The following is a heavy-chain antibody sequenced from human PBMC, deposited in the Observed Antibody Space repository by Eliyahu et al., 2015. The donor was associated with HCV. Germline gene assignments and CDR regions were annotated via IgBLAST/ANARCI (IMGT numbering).Heavy chain of an antibody. V-gene: IGHV2-26*01. D-gene: IGHD4-17*01. CDR3: ARPTVTTGGGDAFDI. J-gene: IGHJ3*02. Sequence: QLTLKESGPVLVKPTETLTLTCTVPGFSLSNARMGVXWIRQPPGKALEWLAHIFSNDEKSYSTSLKSRLTISKDTSKSQVVLTMTNMDPVDTATYYCARPTVTTGGGDAFDIWGQGTMVTVSS. CDR1: GFSLSNARMG. CDR2: IFSNDEK.